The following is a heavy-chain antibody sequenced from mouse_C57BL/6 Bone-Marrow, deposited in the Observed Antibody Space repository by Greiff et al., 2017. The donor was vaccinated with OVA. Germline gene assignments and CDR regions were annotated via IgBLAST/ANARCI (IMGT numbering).Heavy chain of an antibody. D-gene: IGHD2-5*01. CDR1: GYTFTSYW. J-gene: IGHJ3*01. V-gene: IGHV1-7*01. CDR3: ARYDSNPAWFAY. CDR2: INPSSGYT. Sequence: QVHVKQSGAELAKPGASVKLSCKASGYTFTSYWMHWVKQRPGQGLEWIGYINPSSGYTKYNQKFKDKATLTADKSSSTAYMHLSSLTYEDSAVYYCARYDSNPAWFAYWGQGTLVTVSA.